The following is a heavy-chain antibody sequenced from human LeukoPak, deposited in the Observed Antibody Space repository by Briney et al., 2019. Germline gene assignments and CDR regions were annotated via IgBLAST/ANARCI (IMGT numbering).Heavy chain of an antibody. Sequence: GGSLRLSCAASGFTFSSYAMSWVRQAPGKGLEWVSTISGSGGSTYYADSVKGRFTISRDNSKNTLYLQMNSLRAEDTAIYYCARLRWLQYAFDIWGQGTMVTVSS. V-gene: IGHV3-23*01. J-gene: IGHJ3*02. CDR3: ARLRWLQYAFDI. D-gene: IGHD5-24*01. CDR2: ISGSGGST. CDR1: GFTFSSYA.